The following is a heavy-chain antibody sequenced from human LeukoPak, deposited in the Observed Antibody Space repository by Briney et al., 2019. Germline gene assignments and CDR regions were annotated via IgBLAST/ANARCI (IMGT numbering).Heavy chain of an antibody. Sequence: GASVKVSCKASGDTFSSYVISWVRQAPGQGLEWMGGIIPIFGTSNYAQKFQGRVTITADESTNTAYMELSSLRSEDTAVYYCARVMSGLGSYYMAAFDNWGQGTLVTVSS. D-gene: IGHD3-10*01. CDR1: GDTFSSYV. V-gene: IGHV1-69*13. CDR3: ARVMSGLGSYYMAAFDN. J-gene: IGHJ4*02. CDR2: IIPIFGTS.